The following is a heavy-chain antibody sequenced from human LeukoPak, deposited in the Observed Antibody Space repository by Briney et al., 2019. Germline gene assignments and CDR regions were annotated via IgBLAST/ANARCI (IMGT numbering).Heavy chain of an antibody. J-gene: IGHJ4*02. CDR1: GFTFSDYY. CDR3: ATTGSGSYYDY. V-gene: IGHV3-11*04. Sequence: GESLRLSCAASGFTFSDYYMSWIRQAPGKGLEWVSYISSSGSTIYYADSVKGRFTISRDNAKNTLFLQMNSLRAEDTAVYYCATTGSGSYYDYWGQGTLVTVSS. CDR2: ISSSGSTI. D-gene: IGHD1-26*01.